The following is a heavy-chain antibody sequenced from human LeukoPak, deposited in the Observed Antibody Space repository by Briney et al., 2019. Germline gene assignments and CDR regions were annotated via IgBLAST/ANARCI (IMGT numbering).Heavy chain of an antibody. CDR3: AREIKIAAADYYFDY. Sequence: PSETLSLTCTVSGGSISSSSYYWGWIRQPPGKGLEWIGYIYYSGSTNYNPSLKSRVTISVDTSKNQFSLKLSSVTAADTAVYYCAREIKIAAADYYFDYWGQGTLVTVSS. V-gene: IGHV4-61*01. J-gene: IGHJ4*02. D-gene: IGHD6-13*01. CDR1: GGSISSSSYY. CDR2: IYYSGST.